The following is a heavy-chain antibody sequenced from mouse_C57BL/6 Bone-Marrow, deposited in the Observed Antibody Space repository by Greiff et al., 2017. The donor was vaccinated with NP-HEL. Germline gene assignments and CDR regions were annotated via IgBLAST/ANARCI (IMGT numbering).Heavy chain of an antibody. CDR1: GYTFTSYW. CDR2: IDPSDSYT. CDR3: ARGMDGSSYWYFDV. D-gene: IGHD1-1*01. J-gene: IGHJ1*03. V-gene: IGHV1-69*01. Sequence: QVQLQQPGAELVMPGASVKLSCKASGYTFTSYWMHWVKQRPGQGLEWIGEIDPSDSYTNYNQKFKGKSTLTVDKSSSTAYMQLSSLTSEDSAVYYCARGMDGSSYWYFDVWGTGTTVTVSS.